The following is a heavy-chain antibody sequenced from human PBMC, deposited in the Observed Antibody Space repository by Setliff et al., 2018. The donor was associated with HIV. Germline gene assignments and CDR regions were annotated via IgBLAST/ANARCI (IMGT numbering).Heavy chain of an antibody. CDR1: GDSISRGPYY. CDR2: VYSNGDT. CDR3: ARVVELQWGKAWFHP. J-gene: IGHJ5*02. V-gene: IGHV4-61*02. D-gene: IGHD1-7*01. Sequence: SETLSLTCTVSGDSISRGPYYWSWIRQSAGRGLEWIWRVYSNGDTNYNPSLRSRVIISVDRSKNQFFLTLSSVTTADTAIYYCARVVELQWGKAWFHPWGQGTLVTVSS.